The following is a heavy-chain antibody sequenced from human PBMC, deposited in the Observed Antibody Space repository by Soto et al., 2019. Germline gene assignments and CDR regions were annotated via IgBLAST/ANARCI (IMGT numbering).Heavy chain of an antibody. CDR1: GFTFSSYE. D-gene: IGHD3-3*01. CDR2: ISSSGSTI. CDR3: ASQILYDFWSGYQYYGMDV. J-gene: IGHJ6*02. V-gene: IGHV3-48*03. Sequence: GGSLRLSCAASGFTFSSYEMNWVRQAPGKGLEWVSYISSSGSTIYYADSVKGRFTISRDNAKNSLYLQMNSLRAEDTAVYYCASQILYDFWSGYQYYGMDVWGQGTKVTVSS.